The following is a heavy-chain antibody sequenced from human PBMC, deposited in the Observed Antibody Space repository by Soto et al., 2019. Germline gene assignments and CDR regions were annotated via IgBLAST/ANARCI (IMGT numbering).Heavy chain of an antibody. CDR1: GFTFSNYA. J-gene: IGHJ4*02. CDR2: ISGNGGST. V-gene: IGHV3-23*01. CDR3: AKRPAYIIKFDY. D-gene: IGHD2-2*01. Sequence: GGSLRLSCAASGFTFSNYAMSWVRQAPGKGLEWVSTISGNGGSTYYADSVKGRFTISRDNSKNMLFLQINSLRDDDSAVYYCAKRPAYIIKFDYWGQGTPVTVAS.